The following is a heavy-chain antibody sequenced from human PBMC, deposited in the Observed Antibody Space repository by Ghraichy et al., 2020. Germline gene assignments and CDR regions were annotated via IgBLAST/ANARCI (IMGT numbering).Heavy chain of an antibody. D-gene: IGHD3-3*01. V-gene: IGHV3-48*01. Sequence: GGSLRLSCAASGFTFSSYSMNWVRQAPGKGLEWVSYISSSSSTIYYADSVKGRFTISRDNAKNSLYLQMNSLRAEDTAVYYCARDSYYGVTNFDYWGQGTLVTVSS. CDR2: ISSSSSTI. J-gene: IGHJ4*02. CDR1: GFTFSSYS. CDR3: ARDSYYGVTNFDY.